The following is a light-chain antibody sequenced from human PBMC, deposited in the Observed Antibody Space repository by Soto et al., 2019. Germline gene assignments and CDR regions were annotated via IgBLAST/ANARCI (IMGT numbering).Light chain of an antibody. CDR3: QQYGIV. CDR1: QSVTVNS. CDR2: AAS. V-gene: IGKV3-20*01. Sequence: EILLTQSPSTLSLSPGEGVTLSCRASQSVTVNSLAWYQQKPGQAPRLLIYAASTRAAAVPDRFTGSGSGTDFALTISRLEPEDFAVYYCQQYGIVFGPGTKVEIK. J-gene: IGKJ3*01.